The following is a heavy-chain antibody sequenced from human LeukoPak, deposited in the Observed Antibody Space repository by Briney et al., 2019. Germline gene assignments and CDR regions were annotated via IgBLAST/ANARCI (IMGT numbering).Heavy chain of an antibody. V-gene: IGHV3-23*01. Sequence: GGSLRLSCAASGFTFSSYAMSWVRQAPGKGLEWVSAISGSGGSTYYADSVKGRFTISRDNSKNTLYLQMNSLRAEDTAVYYRAKDLGHSPHYDILIDAFDIWGQGTMVTVSS. D-gene: IGHD3-9*01. J-gene: IGHJ3*02. CDR2: ISGSGGST. CDR1: GFTFSSYA. CDR3: AKDLGHSPHYDILIDAFDI.